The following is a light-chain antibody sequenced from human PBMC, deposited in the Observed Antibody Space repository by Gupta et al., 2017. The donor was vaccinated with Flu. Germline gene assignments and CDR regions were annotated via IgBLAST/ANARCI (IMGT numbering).Light chain of an antibody. J-gene: IGLJ1*01. CDR2: VND. CDR3: AAWEDSLNGHDV. Sequence: NDGSNTVNGYQHVPRTAHNLILYVNDQRHSAAPDRFPGSKSGTSASLAINGLQSEAEDDYYCAAWEDSLNGHDVFGTGTKVTVL. CDR1: NDGSNT. V-gene: IGLV1-44*01.